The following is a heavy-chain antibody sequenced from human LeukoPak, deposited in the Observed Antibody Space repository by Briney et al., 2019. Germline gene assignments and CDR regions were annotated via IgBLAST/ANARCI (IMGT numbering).Heavy chain of an antibody. CDR2: ISYDASKK. Sequence: PGGSLRLSCAASGFTFSSFAMHWVRQAPGRGLEWVAVISYDASKKYYADSVKGRFTISRDNSENTLYLQMNSLRAEDTAIYYCAREYTVTGETGFDYWGQGTLVTVSS. CDR1: GFTFSSFA. CDR3: AREYTVTGETGFDY. D-gene: IGHD4-17*01. J-gene: IGHJ4*02. V-gene: IGHV3-30-3*01.